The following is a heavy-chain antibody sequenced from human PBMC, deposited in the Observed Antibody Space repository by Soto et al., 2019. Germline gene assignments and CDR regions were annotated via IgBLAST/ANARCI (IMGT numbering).Heavy chain of an antibody. CDR2: INPNSGGT. Sequence: QVQVVQSGAEVKKAGASVKVSCKASGYTFTDYHVHWVRQAPGQGLEWMGWINPNSGGTNYAQKFQDRLTMTRDKSISTVYLELSSLKSDDTAVYYCAREVSLFRGNIYFDYWGQGTLVTVSS. J-gene: IGHJ4*02. CDR3: AREVSLFRGNIYFDY. V-gene: IGHV1-2*02. CDR1: GYTFTDYH. D-gene: IGHD3-10*01.